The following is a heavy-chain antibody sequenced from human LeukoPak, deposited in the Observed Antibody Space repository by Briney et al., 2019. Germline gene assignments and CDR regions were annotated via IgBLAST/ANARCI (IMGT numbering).Heavy chain of an antibody. D-gene: IGHD3-22*01. J-gene: IGHJ4*02. Sequence: PGGSLRLSCAASGFTFSSYAMTWVRQAPGEGLEWVSAISGTDGTTYYADSVKGRFTISRDNSKNTLYLQMNSLRAEDTALYYCAKALYDSGAYSFDYWGKGTLVTVPS. CDR2: ISGTDGTT. V-gene: IGHV3-23*01. CDR3: AKALYDSGAYSFDY. CDR1: GFTFSSYA.